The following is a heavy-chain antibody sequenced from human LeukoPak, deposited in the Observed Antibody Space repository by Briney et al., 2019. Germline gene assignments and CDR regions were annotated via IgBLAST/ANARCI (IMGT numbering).Heavy chain of an antibody. V-gene: IGHV3-7*03. CDR1: GFTFSSYW. CDR2: IKQDGSEK. Sequence: GGSLRLSCAASGFTFSSYWMSWVRQAPGKGLEWVANIKQDGSEKYYVDSVKGRFTISRDNAKNSLYLQMNSLRAEDTAVYYCARVGLRYCSSTSWTGGMDVWGKGTTVTVSS. J-gene: IGHJ6*04. CDR3: ARVGLRYCSSTSWTGGMDV. D-gene: IGHD2-2*01.